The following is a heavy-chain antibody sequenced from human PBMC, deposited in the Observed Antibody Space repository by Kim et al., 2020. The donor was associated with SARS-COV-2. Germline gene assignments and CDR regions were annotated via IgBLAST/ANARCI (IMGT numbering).Heavy chain of an antibody. CDR3: ARDSSGEGMDV. CDR2: T. V-gene: IGHV4-30-2*04. D-gene: IGHD3-10*01. Sequence: TNYNPSLKSRVTISVDTSKNQCSLKLSAVTAADTAVYYCARDSSGEGMDVWGQGTTVTVSS. J-gene: IGHJ6*02.